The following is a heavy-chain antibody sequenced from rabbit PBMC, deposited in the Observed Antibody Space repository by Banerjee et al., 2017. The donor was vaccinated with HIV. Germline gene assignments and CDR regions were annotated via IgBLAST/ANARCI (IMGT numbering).Heavy chain of an antibody. Sequence: EESGGDLVQPEGSLTLTCKASGLDFSSSYWICWVRQAPGKGLEWIACIYTGSSGSTYYASWAKGRFTISKTSSTTVTLQMTSLTAADTATYFCVRDLGYDDYSEKGYFNLWGPGTLVTVS. D-gene: IGHD2-1*01. CDR2: IYTGSSGST. V-gene: IGHV1S45*01. CDR1: GLDFSSSYW. CDR3: VRDLGYDDYSEKGYFNL. J-gene: IGHJ4*01.